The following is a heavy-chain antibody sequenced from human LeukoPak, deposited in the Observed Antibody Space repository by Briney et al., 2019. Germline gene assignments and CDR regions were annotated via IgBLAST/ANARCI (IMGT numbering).Heavy chain of an antibody. J-gene: IGHJ4*02. D-gene: IGHD3-22*01. V-gene: IGHV4-61*02. Sequence: ASQTLSLTCTVSGGSISSGSYYWIWIRPPAGKGLEWIGRIYTSGNTNYNPSLKSRVTITVDTSKNQFSLKLSSVTAADTAVYYCARRASGYSFFDYWGQGTLVTVSS. CDR1: GGSISSGSYY. CDR2: IYTSGNT. CDR3: ARRASGYSFFDY.